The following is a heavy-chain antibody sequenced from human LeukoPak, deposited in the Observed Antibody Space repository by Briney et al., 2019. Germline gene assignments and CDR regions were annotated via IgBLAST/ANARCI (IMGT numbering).Heavy chain of an antibody. V-gene: IGHV4-39*01. CDR3: ARHEKREIYNWFDP. D-gene: IGHD2/OR15-2a*01. CDR1: GGSISSSSYY. Sequence: SETLSLTCTVSGGSISSSSYYWGWIRQPPGKGLEWIGSIYYSGSTYYNPSLKSRVTISVDTSKNQFSLKLSSVTAADTAVYYCARHEKREIYNWFDPWGQGTLVTVSS. J-gene: IGHJ5*02. CDR2: IYYSGST.